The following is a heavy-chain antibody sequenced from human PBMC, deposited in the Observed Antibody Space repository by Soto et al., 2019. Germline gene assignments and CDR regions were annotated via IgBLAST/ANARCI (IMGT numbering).Heavy chain of an antibody. Sequence: SETLSLTCTVSGGSISSGGYYWSWIRQHPGKGLEWIGYIYYSGSTYYNPSLKSRVTISVDTSKNQFSLKLSSVTAADTAVYYCARAIFMVRGFGPDYYYYGMDVWGQGTTVTVSS. D-gene: IGHD3-10*01. CDR1: GGSISSGGYY. CDR2: IYYSGST. CDR3: ARAIFMVRGFGPDYYYYGMDV. J-gene: IGHJ6*02. V-gene: IGHV4-31*03.